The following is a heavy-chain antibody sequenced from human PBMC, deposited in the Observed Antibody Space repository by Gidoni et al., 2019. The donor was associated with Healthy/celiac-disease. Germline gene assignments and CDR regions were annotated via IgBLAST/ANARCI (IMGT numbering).Heavy chain of an antibody. CDR1: GFYFRSYA. V-gene: IGHV3-23*01. J-gene: IGHJ4*02. Sequence: EVQLLASGGGLVQPGGSLRLSCAASGFYFRSYAMSWVRQAPGKGLEWVSAISGSGGSTYYADSVKGRFTISRDNSKNTLYLQMNSLRAEDTAVYYCAKGAGSWPTTYYFDYWGQGTLVTVSS. CDR2: ISGSGGST. CDR3: AKGAGSWPTTYYFDY. D-gene: IGHD6-13*01.